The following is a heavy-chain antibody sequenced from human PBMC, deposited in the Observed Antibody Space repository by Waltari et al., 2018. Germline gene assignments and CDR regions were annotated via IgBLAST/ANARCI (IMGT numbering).Heavy chain of an antibody. V-gene: IGHV3-48*04. J-gene: IGHJ4*02. CDR3: AKTRDWGSYYNSLFDY. CDR2: ISSSSSTI. CDR1: GFTFSSYS. D-gene: IGHD3-10*01. Sequence: EVQLVESGGGLVQPGGSLRLSCAASGFTFSSYSMNWVRQAPGKGLEWVSYISSSSSTIYYADSVKGRFTISRDNSKNTLYLQMDSLRLEDTAMYYCAKTRDWGSYYNSLFDYWGQGTLVTVSS.